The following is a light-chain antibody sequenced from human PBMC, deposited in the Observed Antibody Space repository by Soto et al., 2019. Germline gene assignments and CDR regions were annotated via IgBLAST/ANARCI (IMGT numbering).Light chain of an antibody. Sequence: EIVLTQSPATLSLSPGERATLSCRASPSVTNYLAWYQQKPGQPPRLLIYGAFNRAAGIPARFSGSGSGTDFTLTISSLEPEDSAVYYCQQRNLRPPVTFGQGTRLEIK. J-gene: IGKJ5*01. CDR1: PSVTNY. V-gene: IGKV3-11*01. CDR2: GAF. CDR3: QQRNLRPPVT.